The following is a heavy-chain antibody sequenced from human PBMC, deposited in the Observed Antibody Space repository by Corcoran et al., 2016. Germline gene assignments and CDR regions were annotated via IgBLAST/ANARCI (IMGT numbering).Heavy chain of an antibody. CDR3: ARGRFYRPRLGNWFDP. J-gene: IGHJ5*02. V-gene: IGHV4-34*01. CDR2: INHSGSN. CDR1: GGSFSGYY. D-gene: IGHD1-1*01. Sequence: QVQLQQWGAGLLKPSETLSLPCAVSGGSFSGYYWSWIRQPPGKGLEWIGEINHSGSNNYNPSLKSRVTISVDTAKNQFSLKLSAVTAAATAVYYGARGRFYRPRLGNWFDPWGQGTLVTVSS.